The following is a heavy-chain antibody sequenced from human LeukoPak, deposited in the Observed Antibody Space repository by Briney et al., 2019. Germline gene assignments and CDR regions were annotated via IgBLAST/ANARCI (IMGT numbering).Heavy chain of an antibody. V-gene: IGHV3-23*01. Sequence: GGSLRLSCAASGFTFSSYAMSWARQAPGKGLEWVSDISGSGGNTYYADSVKGRFTISRDNSKNTLSLQMNSLRAEDTAIYYCAKNGDYFDSNGYYLSRGPTWFDPWGQGTQVTVSS. CDR3: AKNGDYFDSNGYYLSRGPTWFDP. J-gene: IGHJ5*02. CDR1: GFTFSSYA. D-gene: IGHD3-22*01. CDR2: ISGSGGNT.